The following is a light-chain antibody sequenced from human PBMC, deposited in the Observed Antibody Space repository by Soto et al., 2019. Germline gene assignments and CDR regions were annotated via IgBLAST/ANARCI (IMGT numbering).Light chain of an antibody. CDR3: QQHKDYPLT. J-gene: IGKJ5*01. CDR2: GAS. CDR1: QSISSY. V-gene: IGKV1-39*01. Sequence: DIQMTQSPSSLSASVGDRVTITCRASQSISSYLNWYQQIPGKAPKFLIYGASSLQSGVPSRFSGSGSGTDFTLTITSLQSEDFASYYCQQHKDYPLTFGRGTRLEIK.